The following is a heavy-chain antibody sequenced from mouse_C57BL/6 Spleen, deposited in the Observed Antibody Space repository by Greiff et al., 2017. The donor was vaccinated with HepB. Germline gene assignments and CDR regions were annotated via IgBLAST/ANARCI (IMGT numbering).Heavy chain of an antibody. Sequence: EVKLVESGGGLVKPGGSLKLSCAASGFTFSSYAMSWVRQTPEKRLEWVATISDGGSYTYYPDNVKGRFTISRDNAKNNLYLQMSHLKSEDTAMYYCAWYGSSYGAMDYWGQGTSVTVSS. D-gene: IGHD1-1*01. V-gene: IGHV5-4*03. CDR2: ISDGGSYT. CDR3: AWYGSSYGAMDY. J-gene: IGHJ4*01. CDR1: GFTFSSYA.